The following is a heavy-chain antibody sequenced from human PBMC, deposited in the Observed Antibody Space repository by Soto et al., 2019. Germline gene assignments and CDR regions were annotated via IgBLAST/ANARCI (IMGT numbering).Heavy chain of an antibody. CDR3: ASATGMVVLDF. CDR1: GYTFTTND. D-gene: IGHD5-18*01. CDR2: INAGNGYT. V-gene: IGHV1-3*01. Sequence: GASVKVSCKASGYTFTTNDIHWVRQAPGQGLEWMGRINAGNGYTKYSGNFQDRVTFTRDTAASTAYMELGSLRSEDTAVYYCASATGMVVLDFWGQGSLVTVSS. J-gene: IGHJ4*02.